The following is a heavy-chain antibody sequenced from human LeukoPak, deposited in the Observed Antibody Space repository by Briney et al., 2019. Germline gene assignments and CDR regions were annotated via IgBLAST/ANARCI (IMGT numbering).Heavy chain of an antibody. CDR1: GGSISSYY. Sequence: PSETLSLTCTVSGGSISSYYWSWIRQPPGKGLEWIGYIYYTGSTNYNPSLKSRVTISVDASKNQLSLKLSSVTAADTALYYCARSTLAFRAFDIWGQGTMVTVSS. CDR2: IYYTGST. D-gene: IGHD2/OR15-2a*01. V-gene: IGHV4-59*01. J-gene: IGHJ3*02. CDR3: ARSTLAFRAFDI.